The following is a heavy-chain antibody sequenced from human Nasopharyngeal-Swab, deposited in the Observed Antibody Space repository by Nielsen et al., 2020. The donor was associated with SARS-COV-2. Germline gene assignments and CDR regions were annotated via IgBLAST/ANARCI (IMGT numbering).Heavy chain of an antibody. Sequence: ASVKVSCKASGYTFTSYAMHWVRQAPGQRLEWMGWINAGNGNTKYSQKFQGRVTITRDTSASTAYMELGSLRSEDTAVYYCARVEAGYSSGGPYYYYGMDVWGQGTTVTVSS. CDR2: INAGNGNT. J-gene: IGHJ6*02. V-gene: IGHV1-3*01. D-gene: IGHD6-19*01. CDR1: GYTFTSYA. CDR3: ARVEAGYSSGGPYYYYGMDV.